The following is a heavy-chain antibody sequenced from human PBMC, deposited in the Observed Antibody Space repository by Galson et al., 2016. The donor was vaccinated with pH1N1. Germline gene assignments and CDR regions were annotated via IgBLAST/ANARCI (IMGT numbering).Heavy chain of an antibody. D-gene: IGHD3-3*01. J-gene: IGHJ3*02. V-gene: IGHV6-1*01. CDR3: ARGVIDYDFWSGYQDHAAFDI. CDR2: TYYRSKWYN. Sequence: CAISGDSVSSNSATWNWIRQSPSRGLEWLGGTYYRSKWYNDYAESVKSRIIISPDTSKNQLSLQLNSVTPADTAVYYCARGVIDYDFWSGYQDHAAFDIWGQGTMVIVSS. CDR1: GDSVSSNSAT.